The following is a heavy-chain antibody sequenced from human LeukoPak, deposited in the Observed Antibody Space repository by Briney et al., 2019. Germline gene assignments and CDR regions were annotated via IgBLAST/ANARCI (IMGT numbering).Heavy chain of an antibody. J-gene: IGHJ3*02. CDR2: IYHSGST. V-gene: IGHV4-4*02. Sequence: SGTLSLTCAVSGGSISSSNWWSWVRQPPGKGLEWIGEIYHSGSTNYNPSLKSRVTISLDTSRNQFSLKLNSVTAADTAVYYCAKSNGYGLVDIWGQGTMVTVSS. CDR3: AKSNGYGLVDI. CDR1: GGSISSSNW. D-gene: IGHD3-10*01.